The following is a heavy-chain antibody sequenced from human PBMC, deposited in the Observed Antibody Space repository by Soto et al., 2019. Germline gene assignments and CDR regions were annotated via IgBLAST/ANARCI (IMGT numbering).Heavy chain of an antibody. J-gene: IGHJ4*02. D-gene: IGHD6-13*01. CDR3: ARANRQSGYSSSWVFDS. CDR1: GGSINSGGYY. Sequence: QVQLQESGPGLVKPSQTLSLICTVSGGSINSGGYYWSWIRQHPGKGLEWIGYIYYSGSTYYNPYLRSRVTISAGSSENQFTLKLSSVTAAITAVYFCARANRQSGYSSSWVFDSWGQGTLVNVSS. CDR2: IYYSGST. V-gene: IGHV4-31*03.